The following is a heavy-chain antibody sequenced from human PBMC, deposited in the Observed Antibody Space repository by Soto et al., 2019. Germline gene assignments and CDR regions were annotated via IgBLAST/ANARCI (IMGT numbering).Heavy chain of an antibody. V-gene: IGHV1-2*02. J-gene: IGHJ4*02. CDR1: GYTFTGYY. D-gene: IGHD5-12*01. CDR3: ARDQPLEMATIAFDY. CDR2: INPNSGGT. Sequence: ASVKVSCKASGYTFTGYYMHWVRQAPGQGLEWMGWINPNSGGTNYAQKFQGRVTMTRDTSISTAYMELSRLRSDDTAVYYCARDQPLEMATIAFDYPGQRNPVTVS.